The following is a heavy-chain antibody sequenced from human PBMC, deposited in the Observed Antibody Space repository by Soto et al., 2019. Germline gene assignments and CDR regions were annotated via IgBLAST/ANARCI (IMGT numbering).Heavy chain of an antibody. V-gene: IGHV3-7*01. J-gene: IGHJ4*02. CDR2: IKEDGSEK. CDR3: ARHQPGPTSY. Sequence: SGGSLRLSCGGSGFTFSSYWMSWVRQAPGKGLEWVAIIKEDGSEKYYVDSVKGRFTISRDNAKNSLYLQMNSLRAEDTAVYYCARHQPGPTSYWGQGTLVTVSS. CDR1: GFTFSSYW.